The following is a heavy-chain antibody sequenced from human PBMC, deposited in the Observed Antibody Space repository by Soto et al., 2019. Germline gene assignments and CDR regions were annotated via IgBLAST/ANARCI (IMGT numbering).Heavy chain of an antibody. J-gene: IGHJ4*02. CDR1: DFSLTTRGVG. D-gene: IGHD3-10*01. CDR3: THTSPAYGHDF. Sequence: SGPTLVNPTQTLTLTCNFSDFSLTTRGVGVGWIRQPPGKALEWVALIYWNDDQRYNPSLKSRLTVTKDTSKNHVVLTMTNVDPLDTATYYCTHTSPAYGHDFWGPRTLLTVSS. CDR2: IYWNDDQ. V-gene: IGHV2-5*01.